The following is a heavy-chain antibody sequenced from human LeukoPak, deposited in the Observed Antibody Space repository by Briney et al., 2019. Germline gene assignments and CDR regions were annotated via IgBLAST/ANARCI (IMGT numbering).Heavy chain of an antibody. CDR3: ARVMGDYETYYYYYMDV. Sequence: ASVKVSCKASGYTFTSYDINWVRQATGQGLEWMGWMNPNSGNTGYAQRFQGRVTITRNSSISTAYMELSSLRSEDTAVYYCARVMGDYETYYYYYMDVWGKGTTVTVSS. V-gene: IGHV1-8*03. D-gene: IGHD4-17*01. CDR2: MNPNSGNT. J-gene: IGHJ6*03. CDR1: GYTFTSYD.